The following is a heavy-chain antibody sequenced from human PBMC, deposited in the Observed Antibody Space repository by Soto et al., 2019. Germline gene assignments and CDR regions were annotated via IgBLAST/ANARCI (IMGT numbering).Heavy chain of an antibody. D-gene: IGHD6-13*01. CDR2: IFPGDSDT. V-gene: IGHV5-51*01. Sequence: GASPKISCRGSGDNFANYCIGWVRQMPGKGLEWRGLIFPGDSDTKNSPSLQGQITMSVNKSDSSASLQWTSLKASYTAMYYWGSGYTTGPDPFYTWGQRTMVTV. CDR1: GDNFANYC. CDR3: GSGYTTGPDPFYT. J-gene: IGHJ3*01.